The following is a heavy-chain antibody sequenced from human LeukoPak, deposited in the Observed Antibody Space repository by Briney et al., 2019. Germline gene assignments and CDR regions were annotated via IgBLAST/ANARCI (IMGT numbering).Heavy chain of an antibody. J-gene: IGHJ4*02. V-gene: IGHV3-30*02. CDR2: IRYDGSNK. D-gene: IGHD2-15*01. CDR1: GFTFSSYG. Sequence: QSGGSLRLSCAASGFTFSSYGMHWVRQAPGKGLEWVAFIRYDGSNKYYADSVKGRFTISRDNSKNTLYLQMNSLRAEDTAVYYCAKTLGYCSGGSCYSGGFDYWGQGTLVTVSS. CDR3: AKTLGYCSGGSCYSGGFDY.